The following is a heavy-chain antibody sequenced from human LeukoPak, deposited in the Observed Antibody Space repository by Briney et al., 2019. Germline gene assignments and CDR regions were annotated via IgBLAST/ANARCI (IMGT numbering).Heavy chain of an antibody. CDR1: GYTFTSYY. D-gene: IGHD5-24*01. CDR2: INPSGGSA. J-gene: IGHJ4*02. V-gene: IGHV1-46*01. Sequence: ASVKVSCKASGYTFTSYYMHWVRQAPGQGLEWMGIINPSGGSASYAQKFQGRVTMTRDTSTSTVYMELSSLRSEDTAVYYCARDQRVGYYFDYWGQGTLVTVSS. CDR3: ARDQRVGYYFDY.